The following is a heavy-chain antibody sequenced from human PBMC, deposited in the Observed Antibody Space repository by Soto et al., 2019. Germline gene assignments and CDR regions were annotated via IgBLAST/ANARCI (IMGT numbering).Heavy chain of an antibody. J-gene: IGHJ1*01. Sequence: SVKVSCKASGGTFSSYAISWVRQAPGQGLEWMGGIIPIFGTANYAQKFQGRVTITADESTSTAYMELHSLRSEDTSVYYCSSGYRADYFQHWGQGTLVTVSS. V-gene: IGHV1-69*13. CDR2: IIPIFGTA. D-gene: IGHD3-22*01. CDR3: SSGYRADYFQH. CDR1: GGTFSSYA.